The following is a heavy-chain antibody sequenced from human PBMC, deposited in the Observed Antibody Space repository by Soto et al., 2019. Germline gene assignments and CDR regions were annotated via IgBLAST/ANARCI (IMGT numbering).Heavy chain of an antibody. J-gene: IGHJ4*02. CDR2: IYPGDSDT. CDR3: ARAYYYDSSGSHGGFDY. CDR1: GYSFTSYW. Sequence: GESLKISCKGSGYSFTSYWIGWVRQMPGKGLEWMGIIYPGDSDTRYSPSFQGQVTISADKSISTAYLQWSSLKASDTAMYYCARAYYYDSSGSHGGFDYWGQGTLVTSPQ. V-gene: IGHV5-51*01. D-gene: IGHD3-22*01.